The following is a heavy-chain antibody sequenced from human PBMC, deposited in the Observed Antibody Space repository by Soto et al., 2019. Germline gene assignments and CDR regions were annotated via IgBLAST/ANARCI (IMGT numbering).Heavy chain of an antibody. J-gene: IGHJ4*02. CDR2: ITSSSSYI. V-gene: IGHV3-21*01. CDR3: ARETSAYPLDY. Sequence: EVQLVESGGGLVKPGGSLRLSCAASGFTFSTYRMNRVRQAPGKGLEWVSSITSSSSYIYYADSVKGRFTISRDNAKNSLSLQMNSLRAEDTAVYYCARETSAYPLDYWGQGTLVTVSS. CDR1: GFTFSTYR. D-gene: IGHD2-2*01.